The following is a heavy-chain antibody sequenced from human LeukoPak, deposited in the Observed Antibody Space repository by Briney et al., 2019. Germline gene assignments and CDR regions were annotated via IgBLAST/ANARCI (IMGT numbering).Heavy chain of an antibody. CDR3: ARDVSTVTTRGGYYYYMDV. CDR2: ISAYSGHT. CDR1: GYTVTTYG. V-gene: IGHV1-18*01. J-gene: IGHJ6*03. D-gene: IGHD4-17*01. Sequence: ASVKVSCKASGYTVTTYGINWVRQAPGQGLEWMGWISAYSGHTKYAQRLQGRVTMTTDTSTNTAYMQLTSLRSDDTAVYYCARDVSTVTTRGGYYYYMDVWGKGTTVTVSS.